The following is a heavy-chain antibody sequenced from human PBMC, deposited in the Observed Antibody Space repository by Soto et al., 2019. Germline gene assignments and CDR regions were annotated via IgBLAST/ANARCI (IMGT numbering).Heavy chain of an antibody. Sequence: QVQLVQSGAEVKKPGSSVKVSCKDSGVTFSSYAISWVRQAPGQGRAWMGGIIPSFGTANYAQKFQGRVTLTADKYTRTAYMELRSLGSEDTAVYYCERGVAYQGHYGDYARDFADWGQGALVTDSS. CDR3: ERGVAYQGHYGDYARDFAD. J-gene: IGHJ4*02. CDR1: GVTFSSYA. V-gene: IGHV1-69*06. D-gene: IGHD4-17*01. CDR2: IIPSFGTA.